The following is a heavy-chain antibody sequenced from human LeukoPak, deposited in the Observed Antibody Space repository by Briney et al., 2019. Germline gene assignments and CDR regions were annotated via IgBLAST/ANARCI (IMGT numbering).Heavy chain of an antibody. V-gene: IGHV1-18*01. Sequence: ASVKVSCKASGYTFTSYGISWVRQAPGQGLEWMGWISAYNGNTNYAQKLQGRVTMTTDTSTSTAYMELRSLRSDDTAVYYCAIEYYDILTGEGDWFDPWGQGTLVTVSS. CDR2: ISAYNGNT. CDR1: GYTFTSYG. D-gene: IGHD3-9*01. J-gene: IGHJ5*02. CDR3: AIEYYDILTGEGDWFDP.